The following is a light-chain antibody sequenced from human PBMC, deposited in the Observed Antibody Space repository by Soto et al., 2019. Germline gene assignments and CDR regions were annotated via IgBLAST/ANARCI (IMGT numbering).Light chain of an antibody. CDR1: TNDVGTYNL. J-gene: IGLJ2*01. Sequence: QSALTQPASVSGSPGQSITISCTGTTNDVGTYNLISWYQHHPGKPPKIMIYEVSRRPSGVSNRFSGSKSGNTASLTIYGRQAEDEAHYYCCSSARSTTFDVVFGGGTKLTVL. V-gene: IGLV2-23*02. CDR2: EVS. CDR3: CSSARSTTFDVV.